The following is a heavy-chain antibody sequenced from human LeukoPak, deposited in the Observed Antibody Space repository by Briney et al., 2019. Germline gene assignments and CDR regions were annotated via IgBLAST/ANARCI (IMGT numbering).Heavy chain of an antibody. V-gene: IGHV3-66*01. Sequence: GGFLRLSCAASGFTVSSNYMSWVRQAPGKGLEWVSVIYSGGRTYYADSVKGRFTISRDNSKSTLYIQMNSLRAEDTAVYYCARAKPKNMVRGLIMRRESRYYFDYWGQGTLVTVSS. J-gene: IGHJ4*02. CDR2: IYSGGRT. CDR1: GFTVSSNY. CDR3: ARAKPKNMVRGLIMRRESRYYFDY. D-gene: IGHD3-10*01.